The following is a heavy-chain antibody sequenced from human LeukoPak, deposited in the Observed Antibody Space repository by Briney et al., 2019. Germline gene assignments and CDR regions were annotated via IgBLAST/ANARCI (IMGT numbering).Heavy chain of an antibody. CDR2: IYPGDSDT. CDR1: GYNFTSYW. CDR3: ARLLRNIAAAVYFFDY. Sequence: GESLKISCKGSGYNFTSYWIGWVRQMPGKGLEWMGIIYPGDSDTRYSPSFQGQVTISADKSISTAYLQWSSLKASDTAMYYCARLLRNIAAAVYFFDYWGQGTLVTVSS. D-gene: IGHD6-13*01. J-gene: IGHJ4*02. V-gene: IGHV5-51*01.